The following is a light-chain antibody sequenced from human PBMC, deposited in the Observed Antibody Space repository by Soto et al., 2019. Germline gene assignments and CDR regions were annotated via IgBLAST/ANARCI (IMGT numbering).Light chain of an antibody. J-gene: IGKJ1*01. V-gene: IGKV1-17*01. CDR3: QHYNSYPEA. Sequence: DIQMTQSPSSLSASVGDTISISCRSFQTIRKSLNWYQQRPGKAPKLLIFGASSLHNGVPPSFSGSGSGTEFTLTISSLQPDDFATYYCQHYNSYPEAFGQGTKVDIK. CDR1: QTIRKS. CDR2: GAS.